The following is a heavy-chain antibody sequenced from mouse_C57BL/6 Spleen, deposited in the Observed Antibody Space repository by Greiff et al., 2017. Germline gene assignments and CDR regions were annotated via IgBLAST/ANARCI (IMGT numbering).Heavy chain of an antibody. D-gene: IGHD1-1*01. CDR1: GYTFTGYW. CDR2: INPNSGST. V-gene: IGHV1-64*01. J-gene: IGHJ2*01. Sequence: QVQLQQPGPELVKPGASVKLSCKASGYTFTGYWMHWVKQRPGQGLEWIGMINPNSGSTNYTEKFKSKATLTVDKSSSTAYMQLSSLTSEDSAVYDCARPITTALFDYWGQGTTLTVSS. CDR3: ARPITTALFDY.